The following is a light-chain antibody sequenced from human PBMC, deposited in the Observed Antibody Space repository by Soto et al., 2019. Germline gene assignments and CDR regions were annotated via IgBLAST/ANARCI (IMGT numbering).Light chain of an antibody. CDR2: AAS. CDR1: QSISTY. CDR3: QQSYSTPIT. Sequence: DIQMTQSPSSLSASVGDRVTITCRASQSISTYLNWYQQKPGKAPNLLIVAASSLQSGFPSRFSGRGSGTDFNLTISSRQTEDFATYFCQQSYSTPITFGQGTRLEIK. V-gene: IGKV1-39*01. J-gene: IGKJ5*01.